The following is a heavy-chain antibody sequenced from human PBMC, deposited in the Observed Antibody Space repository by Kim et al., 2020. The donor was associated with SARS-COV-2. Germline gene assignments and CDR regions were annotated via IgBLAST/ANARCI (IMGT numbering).Heavy chain of an antibody. CDR2: INHSGST. Sequence: SETLSLTCAVYGGSFSGYYWSWIRQPPGKGLEWIGEINHSGSTNYNPSLKSRVTISVDTSKNQFSLKLSSVTAADTAVYYCARIGDNWKEFDYWGQGTLVTVSS. CDR1: GGSFSGYY. V-gene: IGHV4-34*01. CDR3: ARIGDNWKEFDY. J-gene: IGHJ4*02. D-gene: IGHD1-20*01.